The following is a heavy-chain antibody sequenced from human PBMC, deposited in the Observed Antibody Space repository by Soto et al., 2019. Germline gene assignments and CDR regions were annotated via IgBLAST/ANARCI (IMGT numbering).Heavy chain of an antibody. J-gene: IGHJ4*02. V-gene: IGHV3-23*01. CDR3: ARRGSGSHYDY. CDR2: ISGSGDST. CDR1: GFTFSSYA. D-gene: IGHD1-26*01. Sequence: EVQLLESGGGLVQPGGSLRLSCAASGFTFSSYAMRWVRQAPVKGLEWVSAISGSGDSTYYADSVKGRFTISRDNPKNTLYLQMNSLRAQDTAVYYCARRGSGSHYDYWGQGTLVTVSS.